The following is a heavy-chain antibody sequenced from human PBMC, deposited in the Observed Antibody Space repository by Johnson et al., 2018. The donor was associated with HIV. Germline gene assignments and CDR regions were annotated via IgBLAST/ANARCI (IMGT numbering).Heavy chain of an antibody. CDR1: GFTFSSYW. CDR3: ARDGGIGSTREDAFDI. J-gene: IGHJ3*02. CDR2: IKQDGSEK. Sequence: VLLVESGGGVVQPGRSLRLSCAASGFTFSSYWMSWVRQAPGKGLEWVANIKQDGSEKYYVDSVKGRFTISRDTSKNTLYLQMNSLGAEDTAVYYCARDGGIGSTREDAFDIWGQGTMVIVSS. D-gene: IGHD2-2*01. V-gene: IGHV3-7*01.